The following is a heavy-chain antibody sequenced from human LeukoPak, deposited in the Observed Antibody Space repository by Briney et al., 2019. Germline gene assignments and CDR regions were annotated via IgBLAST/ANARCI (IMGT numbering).Heavy chain of an antibody. V-gene: IGHV3-66*01. CDR1: GFTVSSNF. Sequence: PGGSLRLSCAVSGFTVSSNFMSWVRQAPWKGPEWVSVIYTSGITYYADSVRGRFTISRDNSKNTLYLQMDSLTAEDTAVYYCAREDAGGTYSFDYWGQGTLVTVSS. CDR2: IYTSGIT. D-gene: IGHD1-26*01. CDR3: AREDAGGTYSFDY. J-gene: IGHJ4*02.